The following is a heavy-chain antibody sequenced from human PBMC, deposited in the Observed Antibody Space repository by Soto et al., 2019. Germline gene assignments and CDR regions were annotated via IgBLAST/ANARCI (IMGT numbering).Heavy chain of an antibody. CDR1: GFTFSSYA. V-gene: IGHV3-23*01. Sequence: EVQLLESGGGLVQPGGSLRLSCAASGFTFSSYAMSWVRQAPGKGLEWVSAISGSGASTYYADSVKGPFTISRDHSKNPLYLHTNRLRAADTAVYYCAKDVRGRFSYFYYYGMDLCCQGTTVTLSS. CDR2: ISGSGAST. CDR3: AKDVRGRFSYFYYYGMDL. J-gene: IGHJ6*02. D-gene: IGHD1-26*01.